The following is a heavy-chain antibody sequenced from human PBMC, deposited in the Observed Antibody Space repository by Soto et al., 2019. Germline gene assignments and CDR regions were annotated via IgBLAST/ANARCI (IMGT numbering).Heavy chain of an antibody. CDR2: IYWDDGK. Sequence: QITLKESGPTLVKPTQTLTLTCTFSGFSLSTSGVGVGWIRQPPGKALEWLALIYWDDGKRYSPSLKSRLTITKDTSKNQVVPTMPNMDPVDTATDYCANARPPYYYDGMDVWGQGTTVTVSS. J-gene: IGHJ6*02. CDR1: GFSLSTSGVG. CDR3: ANARPPYYYDGMDV. V-gene: IGHV2-5*02.